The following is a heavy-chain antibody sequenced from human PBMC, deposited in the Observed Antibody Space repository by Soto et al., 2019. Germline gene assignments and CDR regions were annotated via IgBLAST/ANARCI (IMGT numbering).Heavy chain of an antibody. CDR1: GGTFSSYA. CDR3: ARVGGYCSSTSCLDY. Sequence: GASVKVSCKASGGTFSSYAISWVRQAPGQGLEWMGGIIPIFGTANYAQKFQGRVTITADESTSTAYMELSSLRSEGTAVYYCARVGGYCSSTSCLDYWGQGTLVTVSS. J-gene: IGHJ4*02. V-gene: IGHV1-69*13. CDR2: IIPIFGTA. D-gene: IGHD2-2*03.